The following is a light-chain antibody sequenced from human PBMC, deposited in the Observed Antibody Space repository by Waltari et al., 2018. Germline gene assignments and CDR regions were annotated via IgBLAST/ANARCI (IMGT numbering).Light chain of an antibody. J-gene: IGLJ2*01. CDR2: DNY. CDR3: ATWDNSLTAVV. CDR1: SSNIGNYF. Sequence: QSVLTQPPSVSAAPGPKVTISCSGSSSNIGNYFVSWYHQLPGATPKLLIYDNYKRPSGIPDRFSASKSGTSATLDITGLQIGDEADYYCATWDNSLTAVVFGGGTKLTVL. V-gene: IGLV1-51*01.